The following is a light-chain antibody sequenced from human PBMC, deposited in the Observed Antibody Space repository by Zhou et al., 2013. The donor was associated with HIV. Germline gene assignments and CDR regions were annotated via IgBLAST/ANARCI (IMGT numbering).Light chain of an antibody. V-gene: IGKV1D-13*01. J-gene: IGKJ3*01. Sequence: AIQLTQSPSSLPAFVGDTVTITCRASQGISSALAWYHQKPGKPPRLLMFDGSTLESGVPPRFSGSGYGTSFTLTISGLQPEDFGTYYCQQFEDSPPSFGPGTKVLIK. CDR3: QQFEDSPPS. CDR2: DGS. CDR1: QGISSA.